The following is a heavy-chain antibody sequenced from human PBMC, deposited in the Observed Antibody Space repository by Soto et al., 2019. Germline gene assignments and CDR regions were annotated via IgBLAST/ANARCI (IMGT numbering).Heavy chain of an antibody. D-gene: IGHD3-10*01. CDR3: VHRPLNYGSGSLDY. CDR2: IYWDDDK. Sequence: QITLKESGPTLVKPTQTLTLTCTFSGFSLSTSGVDVGWIRQPPGKALEWLAVIYWDDDKDYNPSLRTRVTITKDTSKNQVVLTMTNMDPGDTATYFCVHRPLNYGSGSLDYWGQGTLVTVSS. J-gene: IGHJ4*02. V-gene: IGHV2-5*02. CDR1: GFSLSTSGVD.